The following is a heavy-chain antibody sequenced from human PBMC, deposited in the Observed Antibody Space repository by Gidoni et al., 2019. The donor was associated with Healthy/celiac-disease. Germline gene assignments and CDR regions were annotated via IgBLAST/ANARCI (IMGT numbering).Heavy chain of an antibody. CDR2: ISYDGSNK. D-gene: IGHD6-13*01. J-gene: IGHJ6*02. Sequence: QVQLVESGGGVVQPGRSLSLSCAAPGFTFRSYAMHWVRQAPGKGLEWVAVISYDGSNKYYADSVKGRFTISRDNSKNTLYLQMNSLRAEDTAVYYCARDLGIAPYYYYYGMDVWGQGTTVTVSS. V-gene: IGHV3-30-3*01. CDR1: GFTFRSYA. CDR3: ARDLGIAPYYYYYGMDV.